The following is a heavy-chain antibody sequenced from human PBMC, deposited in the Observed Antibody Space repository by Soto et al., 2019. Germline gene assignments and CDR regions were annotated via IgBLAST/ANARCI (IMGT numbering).Heavy chain of an antibody. CDR1: GGTFSSYA. D-gene: IGHD2-2*01. V-gene: IGHV1-46*01. Sequence: ASVKVSCKASGGTFSSYAISWVRQAPGQGLEWMGIINPSGGSTSYAQKFQGRVTMTRDTSTSTVYMELSSLRSEDTAVYYCARDSCSSTSCYGMDVWGQGTTVTVSS. CDR3: ARDSCSSTSCYGMDV. CDR2: INPSGGST. J-gene: IGHJ6*02.